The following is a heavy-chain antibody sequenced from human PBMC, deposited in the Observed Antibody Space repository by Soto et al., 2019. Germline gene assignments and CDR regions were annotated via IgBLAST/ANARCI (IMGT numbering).Heavy chain of an antibody. J-gene: IGHJ6*01. V-gene: IGHV3-21*02. Sequence: EVQLVESGGGLVKPGGSLRLSCAASGFTFSSYSMNWVRQAPGKGLEWVSSISSSSSYIYYADSVKGRFTISRDNAKNSMYHQMNSLRAEDTAVYDCAGDQGLEEMAYYGIDVWGQGTTVNVSS. CDR1: GFTFSSYS. CDR3: AGDQGLEEMAYYGIDV. CDR2: ISSSSSYI.